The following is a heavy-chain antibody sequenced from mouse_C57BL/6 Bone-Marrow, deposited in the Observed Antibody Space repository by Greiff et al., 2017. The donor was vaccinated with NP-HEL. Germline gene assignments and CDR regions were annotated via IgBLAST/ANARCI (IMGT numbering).Heavy chain of an antibody. Sequence: VQLQQPGAELVRPGSSVKLSCKASGYTFTSYWMDWVKQRPGQGLEWIGNIYPSDSETHYNQKFKDKATLTVDKSSSTAYMQLSSLTSEDSAVYYCAITGTGDYYFDYWGQGTTLTVSS. CDR1: GYTFTSYW. D-gene: IGHD4-1*01. CDR3: AITGTGDYYFDY. J-gene: IGHJ2*01. V-gene: IGHV1-61*01. CDR2: IYPSDSET.